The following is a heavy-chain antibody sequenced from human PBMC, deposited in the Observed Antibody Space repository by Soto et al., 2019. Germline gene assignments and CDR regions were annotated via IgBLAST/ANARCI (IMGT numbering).Heavy chain of an antibody. Sequence: GASVKGSCKASGYSFTDYHIHWVRQAPGQGLEWLGRINPKSGGTSTAQKFQGWVTMTRDRSISTVYMELTRLRSDGTAVYFCARGHSTDCSNGVCSFFYNHEMDVWGQGTTVTVSS. V-gene: IGHV1-2*04. J-gene: IGHJ6*02. CDR2: INPKSGGT. D-gene: IGHD2-8*01. CDR1: GYSFTDYH. CDR3: ARGHSTDCSNGVCSFFYNHEMDV.